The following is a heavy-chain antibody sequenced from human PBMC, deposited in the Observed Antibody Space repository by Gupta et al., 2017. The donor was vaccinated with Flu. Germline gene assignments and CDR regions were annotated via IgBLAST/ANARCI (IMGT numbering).Heavy chain of an antibody. V-gene: IGHV4-34*01. Sequence: QVQLQQWGAGLLKPSETLSLTCAVYGGSFSGYYWSWIRQPPGKGLEWIGEINHSGSTNYNPSLKSRVTISVDTSKNQFSLKLSSVTAADTAVYYCAGRYVDTAMVTGYWGQGTLVTISS. CDR2: INHSGST. CDR1: GGSFSGYY. D-gene: IGHD5-18*01. J-gene: IGHJ4*02. CDR3: AGRYVDTAMVTGY.